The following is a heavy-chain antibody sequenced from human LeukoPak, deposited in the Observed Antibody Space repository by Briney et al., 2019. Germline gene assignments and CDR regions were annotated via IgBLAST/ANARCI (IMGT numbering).Heavy chain of an antibody. CDR2: INPSGGSR. CDR1: GYTFTSYY. D-gene: IGHD4-11*01. Sequence: GASVKVSCKASGYTFTSYYMHWGRQPPGQGLEWMGIINPSGGSRSYAQKFQGRVTMTRDTSTSTVYMELSSLRSEDTAVYYCAREAYGSNDNNWFDPWGQGTMVSVCS. V-gene: IGHV1-46*01. CDR3: AREAYGSNDNNWFDP. J-gene: IGHJ5*02.